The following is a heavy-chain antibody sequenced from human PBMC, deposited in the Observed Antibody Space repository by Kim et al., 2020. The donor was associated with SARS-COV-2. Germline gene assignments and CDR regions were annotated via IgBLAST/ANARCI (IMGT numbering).Heavy chain of an antibody. J-gene: IGHJ3*02. D-gene: IGHD3-22*01. CDR1: GGTFSSYA. CDR3: ARDLDSSGYYYAFDI. Sequence: SVKVSCKASGGTFSSYAISWVRQAPGQGLEWMGGIIPIFGTANYAQKFQGRVTITADESTSTAYMELSSLRSEDTAVYYCARDLDSSGYYYAFDIWGQGTMVTVSS. CDR2: IIPIFGTA. V-gene: IGHV1-69*13.